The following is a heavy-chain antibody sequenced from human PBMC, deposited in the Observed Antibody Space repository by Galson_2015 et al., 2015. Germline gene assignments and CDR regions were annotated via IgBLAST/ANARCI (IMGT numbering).Heavy chain of an antibody. CDR2: IIPIFGTA. D-gene: IGHD3-22*01. CDR1: GGTFSSYA. CDR3: ARSGGNHYYDSSAEIFQH. V-gene: IGHV1-69*13. Sequence: SVKVSCKASGGTFSSYAISWVRQAPGQGLEWMGGIIPIFGTANYAQKFQGRVTITADESTSTAYMELSSLRSEDTAVYYCARSGGNHYYDSSAEIFQHWGQGTLVTVSS. J-gene: IGHJ1*01.